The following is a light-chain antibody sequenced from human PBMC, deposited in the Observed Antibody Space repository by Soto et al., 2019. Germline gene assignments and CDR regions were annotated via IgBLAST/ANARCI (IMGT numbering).Light chain of an antibody. Sequence: QSVLTQPPSASGTPGQRVTISCSGSSSNIGSNFVYWYQQFPGTAPRLLIYRNNQRPSGVPDRSSGYKSGTSASLAISALPYDDDADYCCTVYDNSIRGQLFGGGTKLTVL. CDR1: SSNIGSNF. CDR2: RNN. CDR3: TVYDNSIRGQL. J-gene: IGLJ2*01. V-gene: IGLV1-47*01.